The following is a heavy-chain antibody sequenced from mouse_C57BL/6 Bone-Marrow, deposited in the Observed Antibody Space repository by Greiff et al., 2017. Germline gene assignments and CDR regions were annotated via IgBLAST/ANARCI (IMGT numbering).Heavy chain of an antibody. CDR2: INPYNGDT. Sequence: VQLQQSGPELVKPGDSVQLSCKASGYSFTGYFMNWVMQSHGKSLEWIGRINPYNGDTFYSQKFKGKATLTVDKSSSTAHMELRSLTSEDSAVYYSALSTMITDYYFDYGGQGTTLTVSS. CDR1: GYSFTGYF. J-gene: IGHJ2*01. V-gene: IGHV1-20*01. D-gene: IGHD2-4*01. CDR3: ALSTMITDYYFDY.